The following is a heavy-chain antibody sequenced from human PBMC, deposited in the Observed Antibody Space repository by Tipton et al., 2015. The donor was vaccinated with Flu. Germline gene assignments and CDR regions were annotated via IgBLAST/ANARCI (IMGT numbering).Heavy chain of an antibody. D-gene: IGHD6-19*01. CDR1: GYTFTSYY. V-gene: IGHV1-46*01. J-gene: IGHJ5*02. CDR2: INPSGGST. CDR3: ASAGIAVAGTDWFDP. Sequence: QVQLVQSGAEVKKPGASVKVSCKASGYTFTSYYMHWVRQAPGQGLEWMGIINPSGGSTSCAQKFQGRVTMTRDTSTSTVYMELSSLRSEDTAVYYCASAGIAVAGTDWFDPWGQGTLVTVSS.